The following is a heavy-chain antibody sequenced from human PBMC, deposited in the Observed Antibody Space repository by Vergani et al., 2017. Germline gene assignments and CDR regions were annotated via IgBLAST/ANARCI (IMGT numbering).Heavy chain of an antibody. CDR2: INAGNGNT. D-gene: IGHD3-10*01. CDR1: GYTFTSYA. V-gene: IGHV1-3*01. CDR3: AREGVRGVNWFDP. Sequence: VQLVQSGAEVKKPGASVKVSCKASGYTFTSYAMHWVRQAPGQRLEWMGWINAGNGNTKYSQKFQGRVTITRDTSASTAYMELSSLRSEDTAVYYCAREGVRGVNWFDPWGQGTLVTVSS. J-gene: IGHJ5*02.